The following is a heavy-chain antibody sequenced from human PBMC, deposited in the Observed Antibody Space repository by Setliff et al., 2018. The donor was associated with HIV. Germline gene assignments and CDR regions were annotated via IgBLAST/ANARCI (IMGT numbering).Heavy chain of an antibody. CDR1: GFTFSSFA. Sequence: GGSLRLSCAASGFTFSSFAVSWVRQAPGKGLEWVSYISSSGSTIYYAGSVKGRFTTSRDNSKNTLYLQMDSLRAEDTAVYYCAKADYGDYVGGNWGQGTLVTVSS. CDR3: AKADYGDYVGGN. D-gene: IGHD4-17*01. CDR2: ISSSGSTI. J-gene: IGHJ4*02. V-gene: IGHV3-23*01.